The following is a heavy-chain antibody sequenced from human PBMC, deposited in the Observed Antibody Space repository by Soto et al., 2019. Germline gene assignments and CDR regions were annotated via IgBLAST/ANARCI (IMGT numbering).Heavy chain of an antibody. CDR2: IIPFFGTT. Sequence: QVQLVQSGAEVKKPGSSVKVSCKASGGTFSSYSINWVRQAPGQGLEWMGGIIPFFGTTSDAKKFQGRVTITADASTSTVYMELSSLTSEDTALYYCSTSVYCTFTTCYYYYGLDVWGQGTTVTVSS. CDR1: GGTFSSYS. D-gene: IGHD2-8*01. CDR3: STSVYCTFTTCYYYYGLDV. J-gene: IGHJ6*02. V-gene: IGHV1-69*01.